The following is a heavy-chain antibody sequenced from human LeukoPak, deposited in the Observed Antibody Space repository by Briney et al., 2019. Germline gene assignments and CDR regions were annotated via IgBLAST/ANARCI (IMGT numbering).Heavy chain of an antibody. Sequence: PSETLSLTCTVSGGSISSGDYYWSWIRQPPGKGLEWIGYIYYSGSTYYNPSLKSRVTISVDTSKNQFSLKLSSVTAADTAVYYCARGIVLMVYALAPRSGFGPWGQGTLVTVSS. V-gene: IGHV4-30-4*08. CDR3: ARGIVLMVYALAPRSGFGP. CDR2: IYYSGST. J-gene: IGHJ5*02. CDR1: GGSISSGDYY. D-gene: IGHD2-8*01.